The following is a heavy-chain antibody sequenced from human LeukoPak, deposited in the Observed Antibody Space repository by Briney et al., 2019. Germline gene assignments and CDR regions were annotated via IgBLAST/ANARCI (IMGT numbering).Heavy chain of an antibody. Sequence: QAGGSLRLSCAASGFTFDDYGMSWVRQAPGKGLEWVSFIYSDNTHYSDSVKGRFTISRDNSKNTLYLQMNSLRAEDTAVYYCARRAGAYSHPYDYWGQGTLVTVSS. D-gene: IGHD4/OR15-4a*01. V-gene: IGHV3-53*01. CDR1: GFTFDDYG. CDR2: IYSDNT. J-gene: IGHJ4*02. CDR3: ARRAGAYSHPYDY.